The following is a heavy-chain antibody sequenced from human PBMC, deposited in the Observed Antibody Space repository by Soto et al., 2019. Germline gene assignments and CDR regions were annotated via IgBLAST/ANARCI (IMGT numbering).Heavy chain of an antibody. CDR2: MNPNSGNT. CDR3: ASVFVGSYDFWCGYYLNYYYGMDV. J-gene: IGHJ6*02. Sequence: QVQLVQSGAEVKKPGASVKVSCKASGYTFTSYDINWVRQATGQGLEWMGWMNPNSGNTGYAQKFQGRVTMTRNTSISTAYMELSSLRSEDTAVYYCASVFVGSYDFWCGYYLNYYYGMDVWGQGTTVTVSS. V-gene: IGHV1-8*01. D-gene: IGHD3-3*01. CDR1: GYTFTSYD.